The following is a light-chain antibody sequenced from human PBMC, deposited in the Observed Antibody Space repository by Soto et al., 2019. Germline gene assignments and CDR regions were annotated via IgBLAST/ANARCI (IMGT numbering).Light chain of an antibody. CDR3: SSFAGNNNL. CDR2: EVA. CDR1: SSDVGGYDL. Sequence: ALTQPPSASGSPGQSVTISCTGTSSDVGGYDLVSWYQQHPGKAPKLILYEVAKRPSGVPARFSGSKSGNTASLTVSGLQADDESDYYCSSFAGNNNLFGGGTKLTVL. J-gene: IGLJ2*01. V-gene: IGLV2-8*01.